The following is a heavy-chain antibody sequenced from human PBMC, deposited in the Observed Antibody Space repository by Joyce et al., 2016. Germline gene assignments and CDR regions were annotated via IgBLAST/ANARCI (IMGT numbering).Heavy chain of an antibody. D-gene: IGHD1-14*01. Sequence: QVLLVQSGAAVKRPGSSLRVSCKSSGGDFSNYTVNWVRQAPEQRLEWMGGIIPFCGAAKDAEDFQGRVTLTADQSTRTAYLELSSLTSADTAVYYCARGGTSSDHYFFYTLDVWGPGTTVIVSS. V-gene: IGHV1-69*12. J-gene: IGHJ6*02. CDR2: IIPFCGAA. CDR1: GGDFSNYT. CDR3: ARGGTSSDHYFFYTLDV.